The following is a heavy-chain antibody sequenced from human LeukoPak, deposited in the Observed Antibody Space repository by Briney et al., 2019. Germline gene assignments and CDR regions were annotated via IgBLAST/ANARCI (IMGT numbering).Heavy chain of an antibody. CDR3: ATRGVGYYDSSGIDAFDI. J-gene: IGHJ3*02. CDR2: ISAYNGNT. Sequence: GASVKVSCKASGYTFTSYGISWVRQAPGQGLEWMGWISAYNGNTNYAQKLQGRVTMTADTSTSTAYMELRSLRSDDTAVYYCATRGVGYYDSSGIDAFDIWGQGTMVTVSS. D-gene: IGHD3-22*01. CDR1: GYTFTSYG. V-gene: IGHV1-18*01.